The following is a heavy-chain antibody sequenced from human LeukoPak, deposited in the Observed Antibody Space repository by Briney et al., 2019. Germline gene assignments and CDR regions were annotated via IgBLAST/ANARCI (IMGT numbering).Heavy chain of an antibody. CDR3: ARDINMVRGIIEGMDY. D-gene: IGHD3-10*01. Sequence: PGGSLRLSCVASGFTFSSYGMHWVRQAPGKGLEWVAVIWFDGSDKYYADSVKGRFTISRDNSKNSLYLQMNSLSAEDTAVYYCARDINMVRGIIEGMDYWGQGTLVTVSS. CDR2: IWFDGSDK. J-gene: IGHJ4*02. V-gene: IGHV3-33*01. CDR1: GFTFSSYG.